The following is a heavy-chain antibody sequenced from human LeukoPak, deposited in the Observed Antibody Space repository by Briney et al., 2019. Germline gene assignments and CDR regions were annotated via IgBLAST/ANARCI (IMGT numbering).Heavy chain of an antibody. CDR3: ATRGGKITGTTNY. D-gene: IGHD1-20*01. V-gene: IGHV1-2*06. CDR2: VNPSSGGT. Sequence: ASVKVSCKASGYTFTGYFVHWVRQAPGQGLEWTGRVNPSSGGTYYVQKFQGRVNMTRDTSISTAYLELSSLRSDDTAVYFCATRGGKITGTTNYWGQGTLVTVSS. J-gene: IGHJ4*02. CDR1: GYTFTGYF.